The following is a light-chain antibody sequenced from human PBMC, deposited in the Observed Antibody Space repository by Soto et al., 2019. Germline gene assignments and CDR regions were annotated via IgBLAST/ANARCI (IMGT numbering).Light chain of an antibody. V-gene: IGKV1-5*03. Sequence: DIPMTQSPSTLSASVGDRVTITCRASQSISSWLAWYQQKPGKAPKLLIYKASSLESGVPSRFSGSGSGTEFTLTISSLQPDDFETYYCQQNNSYWTFGQGTKVQIK. CDR2: KAS. CDR1: QSISSW. CDR3: QQNNSYWT. J-gene: IGKJ1*01.